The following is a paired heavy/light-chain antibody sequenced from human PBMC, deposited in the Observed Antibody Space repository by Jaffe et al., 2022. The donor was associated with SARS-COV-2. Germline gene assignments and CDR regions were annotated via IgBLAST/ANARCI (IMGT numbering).Heavy chain of an antibody. CDR3: ARELGFRGALDH. Sequence: EVQLEESGGVVVQPGGSLRLSCAASGFTFDYYSIHWVRQAPGKGLEWVSLISGDGGATYYADSLKGRFTISRDNSKESVYLQMNSLRREDTAFYYCARELGFRGALDHWGQGTLVTVAS. CDR1: GFTFDYYS. D-gene: IGHD3-10*01. V-gene: IGHV3-43*01. J-gene: IGHJ4*02. CDR2: ISGDGGAT.
Light chain of an antibody. J-gene: IGLJ1*01. V-gene: IGLV1-51*02. CDR1: NSDIGNNY. CDR2: EDD. Sequence: QSVLTQPPSVSAAPGQRVTISCSGSNSDIGNNYVSWYQQLPGTAPKLLIHEDDKRPSGIPDRFSGSKSGTSATLDITGLQTGDEADYYCETRHSSLTAYVFGTGTKVTVL. CDR3: ETRHSSLTAYV.